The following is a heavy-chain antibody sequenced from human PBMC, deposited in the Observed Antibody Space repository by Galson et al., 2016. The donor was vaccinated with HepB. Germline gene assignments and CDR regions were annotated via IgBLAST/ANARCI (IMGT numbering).Heavy chain of an antibody. J-gene: IGHJ1*01. V-gene: IGHV3-21*01. D-gene: IGHD6-19*01. CDR3: ARDRGIAVAGTDPLQH. CDR2: ISSGSSYI. Sequence: SLRLSCAASGFTFSSYSLNWVRQAPGKGLEWVSSISSGSSYIYYADSVKGRFTISRDNAKNSLHLQMNSLRAEDTAVYYCARDRGIAVAGTDPLQHWGQGTLVTVSS. CDR1: GFTFSSYS.